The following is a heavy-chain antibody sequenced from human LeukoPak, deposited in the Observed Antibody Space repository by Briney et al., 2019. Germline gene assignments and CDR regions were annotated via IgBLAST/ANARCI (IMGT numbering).Heavy chain of an antibody. CDR1: GGTFSSYA. J-gene: IGHJ6*03. CDR2: IIPILGIA. CDR3: ARGGYYDSSGYSDYYYYMDV. D-gene: IGHD3-22*01. V-gene: IGHV1-69*04. Sequence: SVKVSCKASGGTFSSYAISWVRQAPGQGLEWMGRIIPILGIANYAQKFQGRVTITADKSTSTAYMELSSLRSEDTAVYYCARGGYYDSSGYSDYYYYMDVWGKGTTVTVSS.